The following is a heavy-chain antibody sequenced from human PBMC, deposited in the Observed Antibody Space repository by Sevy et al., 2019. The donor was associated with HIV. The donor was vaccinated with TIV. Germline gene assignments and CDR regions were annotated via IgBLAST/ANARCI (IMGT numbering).Heavy chain of an antibody. Sequence: GGSLRLSCAASGFIFSTYTVTWVRQAPGKGLEWVSGISGSGGSTYYADSLKGRFTIFRDNSKSTVHLQMNSLRAEDTAVYYCAKGARTFYGLDVWGQGTTVTVSS. J-gene: IGHJ6*02. CDR2: ISGSGGST. CDR1: GFIFSTYT. V-gene: IGHV3-23*01. D-gene: IGHD5-12*01. CDR3: AKGARTFYGLDV.